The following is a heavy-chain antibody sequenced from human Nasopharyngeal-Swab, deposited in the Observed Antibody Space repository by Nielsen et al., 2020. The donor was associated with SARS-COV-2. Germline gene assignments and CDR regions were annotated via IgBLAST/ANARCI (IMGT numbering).Heavy chain of an antibody. CDR3: AKDCGLRAAYNYYGMDV. J-gene: IGHJ6*02. CDR2: ISYDGSNK. V-gene: IGHV3-30*18. Sequence: GESLKISCAASGFTFSSYGMHWVRQAPGKGLEWVAVISYDGSNKYYADSVKGRFTISRDNSKNTLYLQMNSLRAEDTAVYYCAKDCGLRAAYNYYGMDVWGQGTTVTVSS. CDR1: GFTFSSYG. D-gene: IGHD6-25*01.